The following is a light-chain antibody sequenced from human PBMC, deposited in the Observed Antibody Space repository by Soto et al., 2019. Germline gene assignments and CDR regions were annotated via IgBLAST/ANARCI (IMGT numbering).Light chain of an antibody. J-gene: IGKJ1*01. Sequence: PSSLSASVGDRVTITCQASQDISNYLNWYQQKPGKAPKLLIYDASNLETGVPSRFSGSGSGTDFTFTISSLQPEDIATYYCQQYDNLPTWTFGQGTKVDIK. CDR3: QQYDNLPTWT. CDR1: QDISNY. CDR2: DAS. V-gene: IGKV1-33*01.